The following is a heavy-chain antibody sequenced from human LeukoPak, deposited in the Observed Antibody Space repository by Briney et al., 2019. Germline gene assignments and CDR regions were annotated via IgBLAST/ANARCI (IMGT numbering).Heavy chain of an antibody. J-gene: IGHJ4*02. CDR2: ISGSGGST. V-gene: IGHV3-23*01. D-gene: IGHD6-19*01. Sequence: XXQXPGXGLXWVSTISGSGGSTYYADSVKGRFTISRDNAKNTLYLQMNSLRAEDTAVYYCARDMVAGGPDYWGQGTLVTVFS. CDR3: ARDMVAGGPDY.